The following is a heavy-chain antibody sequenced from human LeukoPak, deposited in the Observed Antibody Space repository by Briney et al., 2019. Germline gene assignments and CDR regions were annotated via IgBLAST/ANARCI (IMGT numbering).Heavy chain of an antibody. D-gene: IGHD4-23*01. J-gene: IGHJ5*02. CDR1: GFTFSSYG. CDR2: IWYDGGNK. CDR3: ARDLFEGFYGGNNNWFDP. Sequence: GRSLRLSCAASGFTFSSYGMHWVRQAPGKGLEWVAVIWYDGGNKYYADSVKGRFTISRDNSKNTLYLQMNSLRAEDTAVYYCARDLFEGFYGGNNNWFDPWGQGTPVTVSS. V-gene: IGHV3-33*01.